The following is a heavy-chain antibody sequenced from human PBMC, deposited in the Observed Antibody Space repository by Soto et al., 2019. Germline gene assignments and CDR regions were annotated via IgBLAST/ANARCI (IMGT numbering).Heavy chain of an antibody. CDR2: IIPIFGTA. CDR1: GYTFTSYA. CDR3: GKDWAGWELRPYYGMDV. J-gene: IGHJ6*02. D-gene: IGHD1-26*01. V-gene: IGHV1-69*13. Sequence: SVKVSCKASGYTFTSYAISWVRQAPGQGLEWMGGIIPIFGTANYAQKFQGRVTITADESTSTAYMELSSLRAEDTAVYYCGKDWAGWELRPYYGMDVWGQGTTVTVSS.